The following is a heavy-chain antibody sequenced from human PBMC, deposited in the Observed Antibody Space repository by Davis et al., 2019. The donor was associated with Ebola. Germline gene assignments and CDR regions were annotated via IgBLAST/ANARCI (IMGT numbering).Heavy chain of an antibody. CDR1: GGSISSSNW. CDR3: AREVWFGELLYAYFDY. D-gene: IGHD3-10*01. CDR2: IYHSGST. Sequence: SETLSLTCAVSGGSISSSNWWSWVRQPPGKGLEWIGEIYHSGSTNYNPSLKSRVTISVDKSKNQFSLKLSSVTAADTAVYYCAREVWFGELLYAYFDYWGQGTLVTVSS. J-gene: IGHJ4*02. V-gene: IGHV4-4*02.